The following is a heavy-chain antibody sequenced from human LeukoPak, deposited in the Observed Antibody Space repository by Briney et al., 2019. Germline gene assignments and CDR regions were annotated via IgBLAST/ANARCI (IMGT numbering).Heavy chain of an antibody. J-gene: IGHJ2*01. V-gene: IGHV3-23*01. Sequence: GGSLRLSCAASGFSFSSHGMSWVRQAPWKGPEWVSSISSGSDYTFYADSVKGRFTISRDNPKNTLYLQMNSLRAGDTAIYHCAKIGVIGNWYYDVWGRGTLVTVSS. CDR2: ISSGSDYT. CDR3: AKIGVIGNWYYDV. D-gene: IGHD3-10*01. CDR1: GFSFSSHG.